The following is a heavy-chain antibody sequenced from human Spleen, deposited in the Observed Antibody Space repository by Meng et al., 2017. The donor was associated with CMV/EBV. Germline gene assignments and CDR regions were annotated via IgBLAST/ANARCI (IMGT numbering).Heavy chain of an antibody. CDR1: GYSFTSYY. CDR3: ARPDSSGYYHPFDH. J-gene: IGHJ4*02. D-gene: IGHD3-22*01. Sequence: SVKVSCKAFGYSFTSYYIHWVRQAPGHGLEWMGGIFPIIGLTNYAQKFQGRVTITADKSTSTAYMDLRSLRSEDTAVYYCARPDSSGYYHPFDHWGQGTLVTVSS. V-gene: IGHV1-69*10. CDR2: IFPIIGLT.